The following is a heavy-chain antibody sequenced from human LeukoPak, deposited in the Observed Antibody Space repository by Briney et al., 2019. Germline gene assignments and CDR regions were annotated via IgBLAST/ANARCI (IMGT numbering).Heavy chain of an antibody. V-gene: IGHV4-39*02. CDR1: GGSISSSSYY. J-gene: IGHJ4*02. CDR2: IYYSGNT. D-gene: IGHD6-13*01. CDR3: ARDGTAVGINYDY. Sequence: SETLSLTCTVSGGSISSSSYYWGWIRQPPGKGLEWIGSIYYSGNTYYNASLKSQVSISIDTSKNQFSLRLTSVTAADTAVYYCARDGTAVGINYDYWGQGTLVTVSS.